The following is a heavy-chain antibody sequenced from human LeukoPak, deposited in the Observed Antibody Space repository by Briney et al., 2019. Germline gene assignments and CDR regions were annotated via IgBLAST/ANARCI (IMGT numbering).Heavy chain of an antibody. Sequence: SETLSLTCTVSGGSISSYYWSWIRQPPGKGLEWIGYIYYSGSTNYNPSLKSRVTISVDTSKNQFSLKLSSVTAADTAVYYCARGMSKLGSYPAYWGQGTLVTVSS. D-gene: IGHD1-26*01. V-gene: IGHV4-59*01. CDR2: IYYSGST. CDR3: ARGMSKLGSYPAY. J-gene: IGHJ4*02. CDR1: GGSISSYY.